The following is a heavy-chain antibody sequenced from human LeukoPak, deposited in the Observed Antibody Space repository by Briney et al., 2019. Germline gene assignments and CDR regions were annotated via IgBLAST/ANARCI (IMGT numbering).Heavy chain of an antibody. D-gene: IGHD3-22*01. CDR1: GFTFGDYA. CDR2: ISWNSGSI. V-gene: IGHV3-9*01. Sequence: PGRSLRLSCAASGFTFGDYAMHWVRQAPGKGLEWVSGISWNSGSIGYADSVKGRFTISRDNAKNSLYLQMNSLRAEDTALYYCAKTIRDSSGYYSMDYWGQGTLVTVSS. CDR3: AKTIRDSSGYYSMDY. J-gene: IGHJ4*02.